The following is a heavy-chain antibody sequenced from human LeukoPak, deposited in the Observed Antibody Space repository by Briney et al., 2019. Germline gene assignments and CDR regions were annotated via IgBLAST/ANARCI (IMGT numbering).Heavy chain of an antibody. CDR1: GGSISSYY. CDR3: ARGLGGGSYYGDY. Sequence: SETLSLTCTVSGGSISSYYWSWIRQPPGKGLEWIGYIYYSGSTNYNPSLKSRVTISVDTSKNQFSLKLSSVTAADTAVYYCARGLGGGSYYGDYWGQGTLVTVSS. D-gene: IGHD1-26*01. V-gene: IGHV4-59*01. J-gene: IGHJ4*02. CDR2: IYYSGST.